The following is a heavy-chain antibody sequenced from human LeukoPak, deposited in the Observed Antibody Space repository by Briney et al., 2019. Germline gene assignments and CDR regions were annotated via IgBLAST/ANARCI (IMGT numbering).Heavy chain of an antibody. D-gene: IGHD6-19*01. Sequence: ASVKVSCKASGYTFTSYGISWVRQAPGQGLEWMGWISAYNGNTNYAQKLQGRVTMTTDTSTSTAYMELRSLRSDDTAVYYCARVRVGYSSGWYVDYFGYWGQGTLVTVSS. CDR2: ISAYNGNT. V-gene: IGHV1-18*01. CDR1: GYTFTSYG. J-gene: IGHJ4*02. CDR3: ARVRVGYSSGWYVDYFGY.